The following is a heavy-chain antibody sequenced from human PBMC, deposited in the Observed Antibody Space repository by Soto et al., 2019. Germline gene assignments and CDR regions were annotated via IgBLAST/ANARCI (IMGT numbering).Heavy chain of an antibody. V-gene: IGHV3-23*01. D-gene: IGHD2-2*02. Sequence: GGSLRLSCAASGFAFSSFAMNWVRQAPGKGLEWVSGISSNGVKTYFADSVKGRFTISRDNSKNTLYLQMNSLRAEDTAVYYCAKSSSFYCGSTNCYIYWGQGTLVTVS. CDR1: GFAFSSFA. J-gene: IGHJ4*02. CDR2: ISSNGVKT. CDR3: AKSSSFYCGSTNCYIY.